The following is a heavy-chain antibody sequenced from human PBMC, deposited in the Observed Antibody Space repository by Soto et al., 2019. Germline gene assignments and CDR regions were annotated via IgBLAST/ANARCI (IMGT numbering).Heavy chain of an antibody. V-gene: IGHV3-33*01. D-gene: IGHD3-16*01. CDR3: AREAFGNSNGMGGDYYYYYGMDV. Sequence: GGSLRLSCAASGFTFSSYGMHWVRQAPGKGLEWVAVIWYDGSNKYYADSVKGRFTISRDNSKNTLYLQMNSLRAEDTAVYYCAREAFGNSNGMGGDYYYYYGMDVWGQGTTVTVSS. J-gene: IGHJ6*02. CDR2: IWYDGSNK. CDR1: GFTFSSYG.